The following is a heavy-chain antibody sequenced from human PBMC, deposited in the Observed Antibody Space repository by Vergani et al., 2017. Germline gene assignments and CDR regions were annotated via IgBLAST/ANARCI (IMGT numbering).Heavy chain of an antibody. CDR3: ASRGICYGSGTYYYYGMDV. V-gene: IGHV1-69*01. D-gene: IGHD3-10*01. J-gene: IGHJ6*02. CDR1: GGPFSSYA. Sequence: QVQLVQSGAEVKKSGSSVKVSCKASGGPFSSYAISWVRQAPGQGLEWMGGIIPIFGTANYAQKFQGRVTITADESTSTAYMELSSLRSEDTAVYYCASRGICYGSGTYYYYGMDVWGQGTTVTVSS. CDR2: IIPIFGTA.